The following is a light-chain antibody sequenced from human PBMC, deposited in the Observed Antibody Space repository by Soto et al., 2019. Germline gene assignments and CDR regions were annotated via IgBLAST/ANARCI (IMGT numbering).Light chain of an antibody. J-gene: IGLJ1*01. CDR2: EVN. CDR3: SSQLGRHYVYI. V-gene: IGLV2-8*01. Sequence: QSVLTQPPSASGSPGQSVTISCTGTSSDVGGYNYVSWYQQHPGKAPKVMIYEVNKRPSGVPDRFSGSKSGNTASLTVSELLAENEGDYYSSSQLGRHYVYILGSGTTVTVL. CDR1: SSDVGGYNY.